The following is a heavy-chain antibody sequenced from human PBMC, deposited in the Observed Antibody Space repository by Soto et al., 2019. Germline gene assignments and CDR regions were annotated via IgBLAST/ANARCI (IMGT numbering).Heavy chain of an antibody. V-gene: IGHV4-34*01. J-gene: IGHJ6*02. CDR2: IDQTGRT. CDR3: ARGVGSGRDYGLDV. CDR1: GESFSDYF. D-gene: IGHD3-10*01. Sequence: QVQLQPWGAGLLKPSETLSLTCAVSGESFSDYFWSWIRQPPGKGLESIGEIDQTGRTNYNPSLKSRVIMSVDTSKNQFSLNLSSVTAADTAMYYCARGVGSGRDYGLDVWCQGTTVTVS.